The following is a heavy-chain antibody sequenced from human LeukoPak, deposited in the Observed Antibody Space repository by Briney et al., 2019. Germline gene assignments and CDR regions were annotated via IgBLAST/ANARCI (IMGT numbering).Heavy chain of an antibody. D-gene: IGHD1-26*01. Sequence: GGSLRLSCAASGFTFSSYGMHWVRQAPGKGLEWVAVISYDGSNKYYADSVKGRFTISRDNSKNTLYLQMNSLRAEDTAVYYCAKDLIPSGATTGAFDIWGQGTMVTVSS. J-gene: IGHJ3*02. CDR1: GFTFSSYG. V-gene: IGHV3-30*18. CDR2: ISYDGSNK. CDR3: AKDLIPSGATTGAFDI.